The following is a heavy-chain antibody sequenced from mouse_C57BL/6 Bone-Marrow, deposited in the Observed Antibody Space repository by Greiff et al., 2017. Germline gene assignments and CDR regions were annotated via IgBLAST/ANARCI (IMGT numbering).Heavy chain of an antibody. J-gene: IGHJ2*01. CDR1: GYTFTSYW. CDR3: ATSYDYDSYYFDY. D-gene: IGHD2-4*01. CDR2: IHPNSGST. Sequence: QVQLQQPGAELVKPGASVKLSCKASGYTFTSYWMHWVKQRPGQGLEWIGMIHPNSGSTNYNEKFKSKATLTVDKSSSTAYMQLSSLTSEDSAVYYCATSYDYDSYYFDYWGQGTTLTVSS. V-gene: IGHV1-64*01.